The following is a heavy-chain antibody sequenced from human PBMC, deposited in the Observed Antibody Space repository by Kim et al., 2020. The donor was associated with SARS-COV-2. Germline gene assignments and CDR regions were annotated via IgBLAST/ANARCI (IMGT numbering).Heavy chain of an antibody. Sequence: LSLTCAASGFTFSSYSMNWVRQAPGKGLEWVSSISSSSSYIYYADSVKGRFTISRDNAKNSLYLQMNSLRAEDTAVYYCARRITMVRGVIGWYFDLWGRGTLVTVSS. J-gene: IGHJ2*01. CDR2: ISSSSSYI. V-gene: IGHV3-21*01. D-gene: IGHD3-10*01. CDR3: ARRITMVRGVIGWYFDL. CDR1: GFTFSSYS.